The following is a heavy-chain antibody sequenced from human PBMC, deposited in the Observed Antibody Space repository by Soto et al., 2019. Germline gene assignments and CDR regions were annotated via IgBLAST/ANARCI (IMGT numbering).Heavy chain of an antibody. CDR2: IWYDGSNK. J-gene: IGHJ6*02. CDR1: GFTFSSYG. V-gene: IGHV3-33*01. D-gene: IGHD2-8*01. CDR3: ARNGGYCTNGVCYRGMSYYYGMDV. Sequence: GGSLRLSCAASGFTFSSYGMHWVRQAPGKGLEWVAVIWYDGSNKYYADSVKGRFTISRDNSKNTLYLQMNSLRAEDTAVYYCARNGGYCTNGVCYRGMSYYYGMDVWGQGTTVTVSS.